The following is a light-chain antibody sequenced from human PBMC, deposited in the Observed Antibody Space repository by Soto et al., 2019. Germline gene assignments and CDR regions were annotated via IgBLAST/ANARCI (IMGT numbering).Light chain of an antibody. CDR1: QSVGSN. CDR2: AGS. J-gene: IGKJ1*01. CDR3: QQYNDWPRT. V-gene: IGKV3-15*01. Sequence: EIVMTQSPATLSVSPGEGATLSCRASQSVGSNLAWYLQIPGQAPRLVMYAGSTRASGVPARFSGRGSGTEFTLTISSLQSEGFAVYYCQQYNDWPRTFGQGTKVEIK.